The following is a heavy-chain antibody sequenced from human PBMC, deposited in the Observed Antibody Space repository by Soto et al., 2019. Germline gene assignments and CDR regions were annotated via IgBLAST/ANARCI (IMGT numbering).Heavy chain of an antibody. Sequence: GGSLRLSCAASGFTVSSNYMSWVRQAPGKGLEWVSVIYSGGSTYYADSVKGRFTISRDNSKNTLYLQMNSLRAEDTAVYYCARDKRRSPRITIFGVVTGMDVWGQGTTVTVSS. CDR1: GFTVSSNY. J-gene: IGHJ6*02. CDR3: ARDKRRSPRITIFGVVTGMDV. CDR2: IYSGGST. V-gene: IGHV3-53*01. D-gene: IGHD3-3*01.